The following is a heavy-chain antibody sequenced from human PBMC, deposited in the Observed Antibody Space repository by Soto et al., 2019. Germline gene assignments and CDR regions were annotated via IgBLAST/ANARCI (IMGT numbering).Heavy chain of an antibody. CDR2: IGGSGGST. D-gene: IGHD2-2*01. V-gene: IGHV3-23*01. J-gene: IGHJ4*02. Sequence: GGSLRLSCAASGFTFSGYTMSWVRQAPGKGLEWVSAIGGSGGSTYYADSVKGRFTISRDNPKSTLYLQMNSLRAEDTAVYYCAKDPSSIVVVPAAIPYWGQGTLVTVSS. CDR1: GFTFSGYT. CDR3: AKDPSSIVVVPAAIPY.